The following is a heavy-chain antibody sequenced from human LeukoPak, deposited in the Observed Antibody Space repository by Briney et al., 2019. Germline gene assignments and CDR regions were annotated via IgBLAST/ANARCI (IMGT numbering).Heavy chain of an antibody. V-gene: IGHV3-64D*09. CDR2: ISGDGRTI. J-gene: IGHJ4*02. CDR3: VKIARD. CDR1: GFAFSAFD. Sequence: GWSLRLSCSASGFAFSAFDMHWVRQAPGKGLEYLSAISGDGRTIYYADSVRGRFTISRDNAKNTLYLQMSSLRVEDTALYYCVKIARDWGQGTLVTVSS.